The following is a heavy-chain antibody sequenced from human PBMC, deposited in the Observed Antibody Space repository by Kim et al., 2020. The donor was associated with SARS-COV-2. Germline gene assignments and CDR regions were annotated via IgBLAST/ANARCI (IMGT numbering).Heavy chain of an antibody. J-gene: IGHJ4*02. V-gene: IGHV4-39*07. CDR2: FYYSGST. CDR1: GGSISSSTYY. CDR3: GRVFLGYCSSASCYAGFWDY. D-gene: IGHD2-2*01. Sequence: SETLSLTCTVSGGSISSSTYYWGWIRQPPGKGLEWIGSFYYSGSTYYNPSLKSRVTISVDTSKNQFSLKLGSVTAADTAVYYCGRVFLGYCSSASCYAGFWDYWGQGTLVTVSS.